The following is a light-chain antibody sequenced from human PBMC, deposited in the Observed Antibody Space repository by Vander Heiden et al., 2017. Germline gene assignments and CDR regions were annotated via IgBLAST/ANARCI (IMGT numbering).Light chain of an antibody. V-gene: IGKV3-20*01. CDR3: QQYGSSPPNT. J-gene: IGKJ4*01. CDR1: QSVSSSY. Sequence: EIVLPQSPATLSWSPGERATLSCRASQSVSSSYLAWYQQKPSQAPRLLIYGASSRATGIPDRFSGSGSGTDFTLTISRLEPEDFAVYYCQQYGSSPPNTFGGGTKVEIK. CDR2: GAS.